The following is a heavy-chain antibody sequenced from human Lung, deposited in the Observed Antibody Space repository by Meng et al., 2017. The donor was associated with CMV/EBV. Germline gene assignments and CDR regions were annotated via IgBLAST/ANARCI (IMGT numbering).Heavy chain of an antibody. CDR3: ARVGDTVVVVDGTAQSSEFFAY. Sequence: SETLSLXXSVSGGSISSSRHYWAWIRQPPGRSLEWIGTIHYSGSTYYNPSLKSRVTTSIDTSKNQFSLTLKSVAAADTAVYYCARVGDTVVVVDGTAQSSEFFAYWGQGXLVTVSS. D-gene: IGHD2-15*01. J-gene: IGHJ4*02. V-gene: IGHV4-39*07. CDR2: IHYSGST. CDR1: GGSISSSRHY.